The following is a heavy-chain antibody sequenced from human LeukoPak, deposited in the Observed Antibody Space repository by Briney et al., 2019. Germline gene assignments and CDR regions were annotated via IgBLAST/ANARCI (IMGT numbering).Heavy chain of an antibody. Sequence: QSGGSLRLSCAASGFTVSSNYMSWVRQAPGKGLEWVSVIYSGDSTYYADSVKGRFTISRDNSKNTLYLQMNSLRAEDTAVYYCARDGTGDRWGHFDYWGQGTLVTVSS. CDR1: GFTVSSNY. D-gene: IGHD7-27*01. CDR3: ARDGTGDRWGHFDY. CDR2: IYSGDST. J-gene: IGHJ4*02. V-gene: IGHV3-53*01.